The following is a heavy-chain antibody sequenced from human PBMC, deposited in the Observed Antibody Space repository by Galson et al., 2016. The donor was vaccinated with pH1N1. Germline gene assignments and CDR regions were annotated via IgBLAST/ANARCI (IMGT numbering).Heavy chain of an antibody. CDR2: FNAVNGNT. J-gene: IGHJ5*01. CDR1: GYTFTSYV. V-gene: IGHV1-3*01. D-gene: IGHD2-15*01. CDR3: ARGPQIVVVEAATPGWFDS. Sequence: ASGYTFTSYVIHWVRQAPGQRLEWMGWFNAVNGNTKYSQKFQDRVTITTDTSASTAYMELSSLRSEDTALYNCARGPQIVVVEAATPGWFDSWGQGTQVTVSS.